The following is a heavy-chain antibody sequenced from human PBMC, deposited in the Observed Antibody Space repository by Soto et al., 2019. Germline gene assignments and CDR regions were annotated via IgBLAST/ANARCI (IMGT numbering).Heavy chain of an antibody. CDR3: AKTTYSSSSDYYYYYGMDV. D-gene: IGHD6-6*01. CDR1: GFTFSSYS. CDR2: ISSSGGST. Sequence: PGGSLRLSCAAPGFTFSSYSMNWVRQAPGKGLEWVSSISSSGGSTYYADSVKGRFTISRDNSKNTLYLQMNSLRAEDTAVYYCAKTTYSSSSDYYYYYGMDVWGQGTTVTV. V-gene: IGHV3-23*01. J-gene: IGHJ6*02.